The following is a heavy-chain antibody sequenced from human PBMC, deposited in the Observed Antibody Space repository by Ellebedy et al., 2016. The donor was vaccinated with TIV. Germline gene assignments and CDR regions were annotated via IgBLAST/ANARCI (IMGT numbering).Heavy chain of an antibody. J-gene: IGHJ4*02. CDR2: LFWNDEK. Sequence: SGPTLVXPTPTLTLTCTLSGFSLSTSGVGVGWIRQPPGKAPEWLALLFWNDEKHYSPSLRSRLTITKDTSKSQVVLTMTNMDPVDTATYHCAHRGTHTRVWDYFDYWGEGTLVAVSS. D-gene: IGHD5/OR15-5a*01. V-gene: IGHV2-5*01. CDR1: GFSLSTSGVG. CDR3: AHRGTHTRVWDYFDY.